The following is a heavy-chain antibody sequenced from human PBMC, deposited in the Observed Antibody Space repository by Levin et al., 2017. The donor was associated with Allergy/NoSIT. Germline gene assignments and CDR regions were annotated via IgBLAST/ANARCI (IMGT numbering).Heavy chain of an antibody. CDR1: GVSIRGRTFH. V-gene: IGHV4-39*01. D-gene: IGHD1-1*01. CDR3: ATHRPTSGDLYYFDY. CDR2: IFYSGNI. Sequence: SQTLSLTCAVSGVSIRGRTFHWGWVRQSPGKGLEWIASIFYSGNIHYNPSLKSRVTMSVDTSKNQFSLRLSSVTAADTAVYYCATHRPTSGDLYYFDYWGQGTLVTVSS. J-gene: IGHJ4*02.